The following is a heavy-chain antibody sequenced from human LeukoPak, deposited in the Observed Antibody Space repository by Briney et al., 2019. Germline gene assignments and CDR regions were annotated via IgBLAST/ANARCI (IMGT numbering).Heavy chain of an antibody. V-gene: IGHV3-30*04. J-gene: IGHJ4*02. CDR1: EFAFSNYD. D-gene: IGHD3-10*01. CDR2: ISYDGRNE. CDR3: ATDGGMY. Sequence: GGSLRLSSVASEFAFSNYDMHWVRQAPGKGLEWVAVISYDGRNEYYGDSVKGRFTVSRDNSKNTLYLQMNSLRLEDTAVYYCATDGGMYWGQGTLVTVSS.